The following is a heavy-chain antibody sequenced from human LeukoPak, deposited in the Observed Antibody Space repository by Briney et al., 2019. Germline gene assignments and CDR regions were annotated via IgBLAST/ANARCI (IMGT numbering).Heavy chain of an antibody. V-gene: IGHV4-34*01. CDR3: TRMTTGHDY. CDR2: INHSGYT. CDR1: GVSFDDYN. D-gene: IGHD4-17*01. Sequence: PSETLSLTCAVSGVSFDDYNWSWVRQTPGKGLEWIGEINHSGYTNDSPSLKSRVTLSIDTSRKQFSLNLRSVAVADAGIYYCTRMTTGHDYWGQGTLVTVSS. J-gene: IGHJ4*02.